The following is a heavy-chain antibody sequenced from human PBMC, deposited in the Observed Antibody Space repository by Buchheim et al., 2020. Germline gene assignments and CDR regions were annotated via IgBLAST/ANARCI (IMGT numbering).Heavy chain of an antibody. CDR1: GGSISSYY. Sequence: QVQLQESGPGLVKPSETLSLTCTVSGGSISSYYWSWIRQPPGKGLEWIGYIYYSGSTNYNPSLKSRVTISVDTSKNPFSLKLSSVTAADTAVYYCARDRGVAGRRDYYYYYGMDVWGQGTT. J-gene: IGHJ6*02. CDR2: IYYSGST. V-gene: IGHV4-59*01. D-gene: IGHD6-19*01. CDR3: ARDRGVAGRRDYYYYYGMDV.